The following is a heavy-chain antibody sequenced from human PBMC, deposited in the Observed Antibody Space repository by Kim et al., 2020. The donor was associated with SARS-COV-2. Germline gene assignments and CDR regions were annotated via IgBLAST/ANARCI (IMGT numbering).Heavy chain of an antibody. D-gene: IGHD3-22*01. Sequence: GGSLRLSCAASGFTFSSYAMHWVRQAPGKGLEWVAVISYDGSNKYYADSVKGRFTISRDNSKNTLYLQMNSLRAEDTAVYYCATGKPRYYYDSSGYCDYWGQGTLVTVSS. CDR3: ATGKPRYYYDSSGYCDY. CDR2: ISYDGSNK. CDR1: GFTFSSYA. J-gene: IGHJ4*02. V-gene: IGHV3-30-3*01.